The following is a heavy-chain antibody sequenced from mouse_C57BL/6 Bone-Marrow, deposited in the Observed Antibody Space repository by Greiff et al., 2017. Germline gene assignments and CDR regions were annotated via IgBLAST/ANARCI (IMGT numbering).Heavy chain of an antibody. D-gene: IGHD1-1*01. V-gene: IGHV3-6*01. CDR3: AERGWDYGSSYFDY. J-gene: IGHJ2*01. CDR1: GYSITSGYY. Sequence: VQLKESGPGLVKPSQSLSLTCSVTGYSITSGYYWNWIRQFPGNKLEWMGYISYDGSNNYNPSLKNRISITRDTSKNQFFLKLNSVTTEDTATYYCAERGWDYGSSYFDYWGQGTTLTVSS. CDR2: ISYDGSN.